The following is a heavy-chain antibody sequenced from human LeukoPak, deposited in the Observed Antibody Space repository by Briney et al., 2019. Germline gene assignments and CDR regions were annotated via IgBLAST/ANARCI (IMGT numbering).Heavy chain of an antibody. D-gene: IGHD6-13*01. CDR3: ARERVRSSWYLAEGY. V-gene: IGHV3-11*04. Sequence: GGSLRLSCAASGFTFSDYYMSWIRQAPGKGLEWVSYISSSGSTIYYADSVKGRFTISRDNAKNSLYLQMNSLRAEDTAVYYCARERVRSSWYLAEGYWGQGTLVTVSS. CDR2: ISSSGSTI. CDR1: GFTFSDYY. J-gene: IGHJ4*02.